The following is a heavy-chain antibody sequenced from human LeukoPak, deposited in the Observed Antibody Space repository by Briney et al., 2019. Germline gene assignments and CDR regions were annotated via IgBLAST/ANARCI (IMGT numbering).Heavy chain of an antibody. CDR1: GFTFSSYS. Sequence: GSSLSLFCAASGFTFSSYSMHWVRQAPGKGLEWVAVILYDGSNKYYAESVKGRFTISRDNSKNTLYLQMNSLRAEDTAVYYCAGDLYYYDSSGYYLGDAFDIWGQGTMVTVSS. V-gene: IGHV3-30-3*01. CDR3: AGDLYYYDSSGYYLGDAFDI. D-gene: IGHD3-22*01. CDR2: ILYDGSNK. J-gene: IGHJ3*02.